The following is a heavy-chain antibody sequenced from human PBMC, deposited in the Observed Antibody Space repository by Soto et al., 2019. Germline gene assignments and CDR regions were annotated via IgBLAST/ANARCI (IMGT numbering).Heavy chain of an antibody. Sequence: PGGTLRLSSSDSGVTLSSYNMNWVRQAPGKGLEWVSYISRSSSTIYYADSVKGRFTISRDNAKSSLYLQMNSLRDEDTAVYYCAREFMTTDGMDVWGQGTTVTVSS. CDR1: GVTLSSYN. CDR2: ISRSSSTI. V-gene: IGHV3-48*02. CDR3: AREFMTTDGMDV. D-gene: IGHD3-16*01. J-gene: IGHJ6*02.